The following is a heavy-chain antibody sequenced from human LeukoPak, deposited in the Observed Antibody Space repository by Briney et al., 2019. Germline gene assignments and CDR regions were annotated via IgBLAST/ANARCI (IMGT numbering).Heavy chain of an antibody. V-gene: IGHV1-2*02. CDR1: GYTFTGYY. J-gene: IGHJ4*02. CDR3: ARSQDIVVVPAVPAYY. D-gene: IGHD2-2*01. CDR2: INPNSGGT. Sequence: ASVNVSCKASGYTFTGYYMHWVRQAPGQGLEWMGWINPNSGGTNYAQKFQGRVTMTRDTSISTAYMELSRLRSDDTAVYYCARSQDIVVVPAVPAYYWGQGTLVPVSS.